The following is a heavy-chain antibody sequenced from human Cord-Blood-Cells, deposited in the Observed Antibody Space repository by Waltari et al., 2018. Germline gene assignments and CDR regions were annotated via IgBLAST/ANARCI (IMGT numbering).Heavy chain of an antibody. CDR1: GFSFSSYA. Sequence: EVQLLESGGGLVQPGGSLRLSCAASGFSFSSYAMSWVRQAPGKGLEWVSAISGSGGSTYYADSVKGRFTISRDNSKNTLYLQMNSLRAEDTAVYYCATGKPGVPAADYWGQGTLVTVSS. V-gene: IGHV3-23*01. CDR2: ISGSGGST. D-gene: IGHD2-2*01. J-gene: IGHJ4*02. CDR3: ATGKPGVPAADY.